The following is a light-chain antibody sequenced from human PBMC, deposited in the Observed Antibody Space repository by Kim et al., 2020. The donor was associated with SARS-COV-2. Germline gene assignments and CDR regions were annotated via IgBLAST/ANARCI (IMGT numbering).Light chain of an antibody. J-gene: IGLJ3*02. Sequence: GQRVTISCSGSSSNIGRNTVNWYQQLPGTAPKLLIYSSNQRPSGVPDRFSGSKSGTSASLAISGLQSEDEADYYCAAWDDSLSGWVFGGGTKLTVL. CDR2: SSN. V-gene: IGLV1-44*01. CDR1: SSNIGRNT. CDR3: AAWDDSLSGWV.